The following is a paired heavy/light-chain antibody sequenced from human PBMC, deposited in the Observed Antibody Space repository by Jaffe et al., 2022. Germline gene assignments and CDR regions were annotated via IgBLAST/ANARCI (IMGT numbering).Heavy chain of an antibody. V-gene: IGHV3-23*01. CDR1: GFTFTSHA. Sequence: EVQLLESGGELVQPGGSLRLSCAVSGFTFTSHAMAWVRQAPGKGLEWVSSIDESGGSTHYADSVKGRFTISRGNFENTVFLQMNSLRPEDTAIYFCARHDALCGGDCLHDGFDEWGPGTMVAVS. CDR2: IDESGGST. J-gene: IGHJ3*01. CDR3: ARHDALCGGDCLHDGFDE. D-gene: IGHD2-21*01.
Light chain of an antibody. CDR3: QVWDSTSDHQV. CDR2: YDN. V-gene: IGLV3-21*04. Sequence: SYVLTQPPSVSVAPGMTATITCGGNNIGGKTVHWYHQKPGQAPLLVIYYDNDRPSGIPERFSGSKSGNTATLTISRVEVGDEADYYCQVWDSTSDHQVFGPGTKVTVL. CDR1: NIGGKT. J-gene: IGLJ1*01.